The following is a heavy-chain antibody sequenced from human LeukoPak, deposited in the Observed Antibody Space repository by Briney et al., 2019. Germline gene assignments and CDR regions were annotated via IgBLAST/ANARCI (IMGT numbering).Heavy chain of an antibody. Sequence: GRSLRLSCAASGFTFSSYAMHWVRQAPGKGLEWVAVISYDGSNKYYADSVKGRFTISRDNSKNTVYLQMNSLRAEDTAVYYCARDVLRPAVGCYWGQGTLVTVSS. CDR2: ISYDGSNK. J-gene: IGHJ4*02. V-gene: IGHV3-30*14. CDR3: ARDVLRPAVGCY. CDR1: GFTFSSYA. D-gene: IGHD2-8*01.